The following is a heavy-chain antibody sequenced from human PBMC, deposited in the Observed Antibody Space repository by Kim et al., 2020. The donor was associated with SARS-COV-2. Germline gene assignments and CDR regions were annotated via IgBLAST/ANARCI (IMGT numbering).Heavy chain of an antibody. CDR1: GYSFTSYW. CDR2: IDPSDSYT. CDR3: AATDIVASPLGY. Sequence: GESLKISCKGSGYSFTSYWISWVRQMPGKGLEWMGRIDPSDSYTNYSPSFQGHVTISADKSISTAYLQWSSLKASDTAMYYCAATDIVASPLGYWGQGTLVTVSS. D-gene: IGHD5-12*01. J-gene: IGHJ4*02. V-gene: IGHV5-10-1*01.